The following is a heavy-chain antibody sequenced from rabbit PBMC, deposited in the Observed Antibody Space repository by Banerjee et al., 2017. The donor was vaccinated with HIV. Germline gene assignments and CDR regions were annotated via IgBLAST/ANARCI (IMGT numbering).Heavy chain of an antibody. CDR3: ARDPTSYTGGGGMDL. Sequence: QQLLVESGGGLVKPGASLTLTCTASGFTISSRYWICWVRQAPGKGLEWIGCIYTGDDTTYYANWAKGRFTISKTSSTTVTLQMTSLTAADTATYFCARDPTSYTGGGGMDLWGQGTLVTVS. J-gene: IGHJ4*01. D-gene: IGHD1-1*01. CDR2: IYTGDDTT. V-gene: IGHV1S45*01. CDR1: GFTISSRYW.